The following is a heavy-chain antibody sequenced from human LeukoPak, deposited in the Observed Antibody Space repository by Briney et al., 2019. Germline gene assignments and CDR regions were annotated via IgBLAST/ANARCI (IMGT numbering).Heavy chain of an antibody. Sequence: ASVKVSCKASGYTFTSYGISWVRQATGQGLEWMGWMNPNSGNTGYAQKFQGRVTMTRNTSISTAYMELSSLRSEDTAVYYCARGRPRWELLKNDAFDIWGQGTMVTVSS. D-gene: IGHD1-26*01. CDR3: ARGRPRWELLKNDAFDI. J-gene: IGHJ3*02. CDR2: MNPNSGNT. CDR1: GYTFTSYG. V-gene: IGHV1-8*02.